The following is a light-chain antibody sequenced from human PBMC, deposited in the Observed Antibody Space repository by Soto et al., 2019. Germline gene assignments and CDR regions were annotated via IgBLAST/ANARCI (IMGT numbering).Light chain of an antibody. J-gene: IGLJ1*01. V-gene: IGLV2-14*03. Sequence: QSVLTQPASVSGSLGQSITISCTGTSFNHVSWYQQHPGKAPKLIISDVSHRPSGVSHRFSGSQSAYTASLTISGLQPEDEADYSCSSYSITTSLYVFGTGTKLTVL. CDR3: SSYSITTSLYV. CDR1: SFNH. CDR2: DVS.